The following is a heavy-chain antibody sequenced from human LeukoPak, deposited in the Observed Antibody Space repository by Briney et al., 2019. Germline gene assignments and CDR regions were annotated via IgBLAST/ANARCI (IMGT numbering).Heavy chain of an antibody. J-gene: IGHJ4*02. V-gene: IGHV1-69*04. CDR3: ARDIISFIEGVIQH. CDR1: GGTFSSYA. Sequence: GASVKVSCKASGGTFSSYAISWVRQAPGQGLEWMGRIIPILGIANYAQKFQGRVTITADKSTSTAYMELSSLRSEDTAVYYCARDIISFIEGVIQHWGQGTLVTVSS. D-gene: IGHD3-16*02. CDR2: IIPILGIA.